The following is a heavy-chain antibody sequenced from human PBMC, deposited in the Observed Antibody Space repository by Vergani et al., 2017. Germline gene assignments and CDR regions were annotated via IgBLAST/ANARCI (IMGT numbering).Heavy chain of an antibody. V-gene: IGHV1-69*13. J-gene: IGHJ3*02. CDR3: ARAYDILTGSDHDAFDI. CDR2: IIPIFGTA. CDR1: GGTFSSYA. Sequence: QVQLLQSGAEVKKPGSSVKVSCKASGGTFSSYAISWVRQAPGQGLEWMGRIIPIFGTANYAQKFQGRVTITADESTSTAYMELSSLRSEDTAVYYCARAYDILTGSDHDAFDIWGQGTMVTVSS. D-gene: IGHD3-9*01.